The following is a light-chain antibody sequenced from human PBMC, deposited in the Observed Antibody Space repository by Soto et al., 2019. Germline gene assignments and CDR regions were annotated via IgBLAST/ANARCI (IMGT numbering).Light chain of an antibody. CDR1: QSVSSSY. V-gene: IGKV3-20*01. CDR2: GAS. J-gene: IGKJ1*01. Sequence: EIVLTQSPGTLSLSPGEGATLSCRASQSVSSSYLAWYQQKFGQAPRLLIYGASTRATGIPDRFSGSGSGTDFTLTISRLEPEDCAVYYCQQQDTLPRTFGQGTNVEIK. CDR3: QQQDTLPRT.